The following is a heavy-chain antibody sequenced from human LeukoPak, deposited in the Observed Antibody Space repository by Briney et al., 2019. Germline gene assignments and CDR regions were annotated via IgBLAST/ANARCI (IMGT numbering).Heavy chain of an antibody. D-gene: IGHD2-21*02. CDR1: GFTFDDYG. J-gene: IGHJ4*02. V-gene: IGHV3-20*01. CDR2: VNWNGGST. Sequence: PGGSLRLSCAASGFTFDDYGMSWVRHAPGKGLEWVSGVNWNGGSTGYADSVKGRFTISRDNAKNSLYLQMNSLRVEDTALYHCARGAYCGGDCLNYFDYWGQGILVTVSS. CDR3: ARGAYCGGDCLNYFDY.